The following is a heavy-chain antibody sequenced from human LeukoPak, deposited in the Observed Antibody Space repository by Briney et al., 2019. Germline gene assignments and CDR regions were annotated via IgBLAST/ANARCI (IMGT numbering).Heavy chain of an antibody. V-gene: IGHV4-4*07. J-gene: IGHJ4*02. D-gene: IGHD6-6*01. Sequence: PVTLSLTCTVSGSSITSYYWSWIRQPAGKGLECIGRIYTGGSSNYNPSLKSRVTISVDTSKNQFTLKLSSVTAADTAVYYCARGRIAARSPSGYWGQGTLVTVSS. CDR3: ARGRIAARSPSGY. CDR2: IYTGGSS. CDR1: GSSITSYY.